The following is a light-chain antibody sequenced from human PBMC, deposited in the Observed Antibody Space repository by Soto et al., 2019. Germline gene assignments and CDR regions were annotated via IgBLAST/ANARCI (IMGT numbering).Light chain of an antibody. CDR1: SSDVGGYNY. Sequence: QSALTQPASVSGSPGQSITISCTGTSSDVGGYNYVSWYQQHPGKAPKVIIYEVSNRPSGVSTRFSGSKSGNTASLTISGLQAEDEADYYCSSYSSVTTLWVFGGGTKVTVL. CDR3: SSYSSVTTLWV. CDR2: EVS. J-gene: IGLJ3*02. V-gene: IGLV2-14*01.